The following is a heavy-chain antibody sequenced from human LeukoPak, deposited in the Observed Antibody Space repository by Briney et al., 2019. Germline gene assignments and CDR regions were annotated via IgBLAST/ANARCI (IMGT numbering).Heavy chain of an antibody. CDR2: IWYDGSNK. J-gene: IGHJ4*02. CDR3: ARDSLGMGVDY. V-gene: IGHV3-33*08. D-gene: IGHD7-27*01. Sequence: PGGSLRLSCAASGFTFSNYGMYWVSQAPGKWLEWVAVIWYDGSNKYYGDSVKGRFTISRDNSKNTLYLQMNSLRAEDTAVYYCARDSLGMGVDYWGQGTLVTVSS. CDR1: GFTFSNYG.